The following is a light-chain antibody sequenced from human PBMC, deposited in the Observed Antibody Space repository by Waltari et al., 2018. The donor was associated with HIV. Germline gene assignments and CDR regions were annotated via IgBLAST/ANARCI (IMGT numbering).Light chain of an antibody. V-gene: IGLV1-47*01. CDR2: MNN. J-gene: IGLJ3*02. Sequence: QSVLTQPPSASGTPGQRVTISCSGSSSNIGSNYVYWYKHLPGTAPKLLIYMNNQRPSGVPDRFSGSKSGTSASLAISGLRSEDEADYYCAALDASLSAWVFGGGTKLTVL. CDR3: AALDASLSAWV. CDR1: SSNIGSNY.